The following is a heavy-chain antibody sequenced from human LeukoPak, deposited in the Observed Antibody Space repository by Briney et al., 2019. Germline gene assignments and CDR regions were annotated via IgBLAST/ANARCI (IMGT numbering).Heavy chain of an antibody. J-gene: IGHJ4*02. CDR3: ASHKRRGYSGYAGGLEY. CDR2: IHLGGAA. V-gene: IGHV3-66*04. CDR1: GLTVSSNF. D-gene: IGHD5-12*01. Sequence: GGSLRLSCAAAGLTVSSNFMSWVRQAPGKGLEWVSIIHLGGAATYADSVKGRFTISRDNSNNTLYLQMNSLRAEDTAVYYCASHKRRGYSGYAGGLEYWGQGTLVTASS.